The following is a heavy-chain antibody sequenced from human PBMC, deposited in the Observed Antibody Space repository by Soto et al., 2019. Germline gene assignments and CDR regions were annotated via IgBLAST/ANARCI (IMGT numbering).Heavy chain of an antibody. J-gene: IGHJ4*02. V-gene: IGHV4-31*02. Sequence: SETLSLPWPVSDGSISNVCYYWSWIRQHPGKGLEWIGYIYYSGSTYYNPSLKSRVTISVDTSKNQFSLKLSSVTAADTAVYYCARGSVVAATLFDYWGQGTLVTVSS. D-gene: IGHD2-15*01. CDR1: DGSISNVCYY. CDR2: IYYSGST. CDR3: ARGSVVAATLFDY.